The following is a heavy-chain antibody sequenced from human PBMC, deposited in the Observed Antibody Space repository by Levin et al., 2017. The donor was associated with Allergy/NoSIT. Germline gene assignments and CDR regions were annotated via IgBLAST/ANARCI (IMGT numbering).Heavy chain of an antibody. CDR3: ARDGDHFSPDAFDI. D-gene: IGHD7-27*01. J-gene: IGHJ3*02. CDR1: GFTFSSYN. Sequence: GESLKISCAASGFTFSSYNMNWVRQAPGKGLEWVSFISRSSSYIYYADSVKGRFTVSRDNTKNSLYLQMNSLRAEDTAVYYCARDGDHFSPDAFDIWGQGTMVIVSS. V-gene: IGHV3-21*01. CDR2: ISRSSSYI.